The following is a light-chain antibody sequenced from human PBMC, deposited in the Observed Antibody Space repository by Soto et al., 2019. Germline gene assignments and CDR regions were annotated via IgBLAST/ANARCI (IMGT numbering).Light chain of an antibody. CDR3: QQYGSPPQT. J-gene: IGKJ1*01. CDR1: QSVRTSY. CDR2: GAS. V-gene: IGKV3-20*01. Sequence: EIVLTQSPGTLSLSRGERATLXXXXSQSVRTSYLAWYQQKPGQAPRLLIYGASSRATGIPDRISGSGSGTDFTLTISRLEPEDFAVYYCQQYGSPPQTFGQGTKVDI.